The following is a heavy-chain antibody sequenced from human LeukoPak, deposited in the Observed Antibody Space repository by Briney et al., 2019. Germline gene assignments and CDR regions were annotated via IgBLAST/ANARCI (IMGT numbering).Heavy chain of an antibody. CDR1: GGTFSSYA. J-gene: IGHJ5*02. Sequence: SVKVSCKASGGTFSSYAISWVRQAPGQGLEWMGGIIPMFGTANYAQKFQGRVTITADESTSTAYMELSSLRSEDTAVYYCARAYCGGDCYSIHWFDPWGQGTLVTVSS. CDR3: ARAYCGGDCYSIHWFDP. V-gene: IGHV1-69*01. CDR2: IIPMFGTA. D-gene: IGHD2-21*02.